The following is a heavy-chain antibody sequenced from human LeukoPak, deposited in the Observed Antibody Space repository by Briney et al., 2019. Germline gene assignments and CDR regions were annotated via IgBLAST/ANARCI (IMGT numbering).Heavy chain of an antibody. CDR2: INPNSGGT. Sequence: ASVKVSCKASGYTFTGYYMHWVRQAPGQGLEWMGWINPNSGGTNYAQKSQGRVTMTRDTSISTAYMELSRLRSDDTAVYYCAREPIYYDSSGYYYSGYFDYWGQGTLVTVSS. CDR3: AREPIYYDSSGYYYSGYFDY. D-gene: IGHD3-22*01. V-gene: IGHV1-2*02. J-gene: IGHJ4*02. CDR1: GYTFTGYY.